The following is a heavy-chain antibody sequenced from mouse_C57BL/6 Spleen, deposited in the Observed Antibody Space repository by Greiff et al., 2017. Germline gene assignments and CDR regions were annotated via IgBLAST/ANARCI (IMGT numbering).Heavy chain of an antibody. CDR2: IDPSDSYT. CDR3: ARWDDGYYGAY. D-gene: IGHD2-3*01. CDR1: GYTFTSYW. Sequence: QVQLKQPGAELVMPGASVKLSCKASGYTFTSYWMHWVKQRPGQGLEWIGEIDPSDSYTNSNQKFKGKSTLTVDKSSSTAYMQLSSLTSEDSAVYYCARWDDGYYGAYWGQGTLVTVSA. J-gene: IGHJ3*01. V-gene: IGHV1-69*01.